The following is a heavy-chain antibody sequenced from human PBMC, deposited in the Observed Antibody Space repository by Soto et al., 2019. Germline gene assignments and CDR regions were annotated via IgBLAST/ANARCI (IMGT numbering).Heavy chain of an antibody. CDR2: IYWNDDK. D-gene: IGHD6-6*01. J-gene: IGHJ4*02. Sequence: SGPTLVNPTQTLTLTCTFPGFSLTTGGLAVGWIRQPPGKALEWLALIYWNDDKRYSPSLRNRLTITQDTSKNQVVLTMTNMDPVDTATYYCAHREARASSGAYDYWGQGTLVTVSS. V-gene: IGHV2-5*01. CDR1: GFSLTTGGLA. CDR3: AHREARASSGAYDY.